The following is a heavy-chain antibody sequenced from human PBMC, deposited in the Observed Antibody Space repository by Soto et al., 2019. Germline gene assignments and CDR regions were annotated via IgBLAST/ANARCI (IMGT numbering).Heavy chain of an antibody. CDR3: ARAVGATRGPGDAFDI. J-gene: IGHJ3*02. CDR2: IWYDGSNK. Sequence: QVQLVESGGGVVQPGRSLRLSCAASGFTFSSYGMHWVRQAPGKGLEWVAVIWYDGSNKYYADSVKGRFTISRDNSKNTLYLQMNSLRAEDTAVYYCARAVGATRGPGDAFDIWGQGTMVTVSS. D-gene: IGHD1-26*01. V-gene: IGHV3-33*01. CDR1: GFTFSSYG.